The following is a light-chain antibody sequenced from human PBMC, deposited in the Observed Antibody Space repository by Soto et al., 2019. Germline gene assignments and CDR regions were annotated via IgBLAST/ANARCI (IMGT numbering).Light chain of an antibody. CDR2: TAS. Sequence: DIQMTQSPSSLSASVGDRVTITCRASQSISNYLNWYQQKPGKAPKLLSYTASSLQSGVPSRFSGSGSGTDFTLTISSLQPEDFATYYCQQSYSTPWTFGQGTKVEIK. J-gene: IGKJ1*01. CDR1: QSISNY. CDR3: QQSYSTPWT. V-gene: IGKV1-39*01.